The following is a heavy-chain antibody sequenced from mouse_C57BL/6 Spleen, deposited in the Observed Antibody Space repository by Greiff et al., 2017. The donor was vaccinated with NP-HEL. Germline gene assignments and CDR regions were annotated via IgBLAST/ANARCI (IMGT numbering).Heavy chain of an antibody. D-gene: IGHD2-4*01. J-gene: IGHJ3*01. Sequence: QVQLQQSGAELVRPGASVTLSCKASGYTFTDYEMHWVKQTPVHGLEWIGAIDPEAGGTAYNQKFKGKAILTADKSSSTAYMELRSLTSEDSAVYYCTRFDYDGFADWGQGTLVTVSA. CDR3: TRFDYDGFAD. CDR2: IDPEAGGT. V-gene: IGHV1-15*01. CDR1: GYTFTDYE.